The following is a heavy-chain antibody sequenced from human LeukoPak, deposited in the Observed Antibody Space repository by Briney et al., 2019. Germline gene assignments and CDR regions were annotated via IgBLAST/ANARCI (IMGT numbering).Heavy chain of an antibody. V-gene: IGHV1-24*01. CDR2: FDPEDGET. D-gene: IGHD6-19*01. J-gene: IGHJ6*02. CDR1: GYTLTELS. CDR3: ATGAVAGTVEPYYYYGMDV. Sequence: GASVKVSCKVSGYTLTELSMHWVRQAPGNGLEWMGGFDPEDGETIYAQKFQGRVTMTEDTSTDTAHMELSSLRSEDTAVYYCATGAVAGTVEPYYYYGMDVWGQGTTVTVSS.